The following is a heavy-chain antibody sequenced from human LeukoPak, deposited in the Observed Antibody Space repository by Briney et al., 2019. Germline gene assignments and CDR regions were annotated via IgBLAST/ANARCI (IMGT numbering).Heavy chain of an antibody. D-gene: IGHD3-22*01. CDR3: ARPPYYDSSGYYSDWFDP. CDR2: ISYDGSNK. V-gene: IGHV3-30-3*01. CDR1: GFTFSSYA. J-gene: IGHJ5*02. Sequence: PGGSLRLSCAASGFTFSSYAMHWVRQAPGKGLEWVAVISYDGSNKYYADSVKGRFTISRDNSKNTLYLQMNSLRPEDTAVYYCARPPYYDSSGYYSDWFDPWGQGTLVTVSS.